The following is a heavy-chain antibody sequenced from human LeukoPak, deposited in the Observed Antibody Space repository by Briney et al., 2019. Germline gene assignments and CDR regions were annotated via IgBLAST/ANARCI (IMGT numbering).Heavy chain of an antibody. D-gene: IGHD3-22*01. CDR1: GFTFSSFA. CDR2: ISGSGGST. CDR3: AKGSYYDSSGSFYFDY. J-gene: IGHJ4*02. V-gene: IGHV3-23*01. Sequence: GGSLRLSCAASGFTFSSFAMSWVRQAPGKGLEWVSGISGSGGSTYYADSVKGRFTISGDNSKNTLHLQMDSLRADDTAVYYCAKGSYYDSSGSFYFDYWGQGTLVTVSS.